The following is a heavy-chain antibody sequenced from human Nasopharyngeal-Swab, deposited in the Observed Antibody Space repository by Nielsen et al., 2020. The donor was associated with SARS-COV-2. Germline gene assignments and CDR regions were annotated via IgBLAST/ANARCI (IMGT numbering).Heavy chain of an antibody. J-gene: IGHJ3*02. CDR3: ARSNLVVPAAELIDDAFDI. Sequence: ASVKVSCKASGYTFTSYGISWVRQAPGQGLEWMGWISAYNGNTNYAQKLQGRVTMTTDTSTSTAYMELRSLRSDDTAVYYCARSNLVVPAAELIDDAFDIWGQGTMITVSS. CDR1: GYTFTSYG. CDR2: ISAYNGNT. V-gene: IGHV1-18*01. D-gene: IGHD2-2*01.